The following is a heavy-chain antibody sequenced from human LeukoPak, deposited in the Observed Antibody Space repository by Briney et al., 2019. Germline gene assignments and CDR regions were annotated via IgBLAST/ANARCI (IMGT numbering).Heavy chain of an antibody. CDR3: ARGLAYSGSYYGGIDY. CDR2: INHGGST. D-gene: IGHD1-26*01. Sequence: PSETLSLTCAVSGGSISSGGYSWSWIRQPPGKGLEWIGEINHGGSTNYNPSLKSRVTISVDTSKNQFSLKLSSVTAADTAVYYCARGLAYSGSYYGGIDYWGQGTLVTVSS. J-gene: IGHJ4*02. V-gene: IGHV4-34*01. CDR1: GGSISSGGYS.